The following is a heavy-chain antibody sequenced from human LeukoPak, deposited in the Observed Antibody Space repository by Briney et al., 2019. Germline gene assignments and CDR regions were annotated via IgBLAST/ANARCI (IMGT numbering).Heavy chain of an antibody. Sequence: GASVKASCKASGYTFTGYYMHWVRQAPGQGLEWMGWINPNSGGTNYAQKFQGRVTMTRDTSISTAYMELSRLRSDDTAVYYCATPISDIMSMGLRYYYYMDVWGKGTTVTVSS. D-gene: IGHD3-16*01. V-gene: IGHV1-2*02. CDR1: GYTFTGYY. J-gene: IGHJ6*03. CDR3: ATPISDIMSMGLRYYYYMDV. CDR2: INPNSGGT.